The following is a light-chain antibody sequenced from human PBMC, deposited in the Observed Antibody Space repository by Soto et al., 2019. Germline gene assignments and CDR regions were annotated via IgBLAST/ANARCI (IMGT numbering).Light chain of an antibody. J-gene: IGLJ1*01. CDR1: SSNIGANYD. CDR3: QSVDKHMRASYV. V-gene: IGLV1-40*01. CDR2: GNN. Sequence: QPVLTQPPSESVAPGQTVSISCAGSSSNIGANYDVHWYQQRPGTAPKLLIFGNNNRPSGVPDRFSGSKSGTSASLAITGLQAEDEGDYYCQSVDKHMRASYVFAEATNVTV.